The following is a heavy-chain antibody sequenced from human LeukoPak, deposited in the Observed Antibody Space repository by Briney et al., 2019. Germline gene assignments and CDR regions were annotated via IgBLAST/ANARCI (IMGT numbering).Heavy chain of an antibody. V-gene: IGHV1-18*01. CDR2: ISDYNGNT. D-gene: IGHD4-17*01. J-gene: IGHJ3*02. CDR1: GYTFTSYG. CDR3: ARVYGVAFGI. Sequence: ASVKVSFKASGYTFTSYGISWVRQAPGQGLEWMGWISDYNGNTKYAQNLQGRVTMTTDTSTSTAYMELRSLRSDDTAVYFCARVYGVAFGIWGQGTMVTVSS.